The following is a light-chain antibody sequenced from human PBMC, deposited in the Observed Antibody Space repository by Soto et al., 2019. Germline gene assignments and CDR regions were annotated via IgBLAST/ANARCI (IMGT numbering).Light chain of an antibody. Sequence: ETVLTQSPSTLSLSPGERATLSCRASESVGSFLAWYRQKPGQAPRLLIFDASNRATGIPVRFSGSGSGTDFTLTISSLESEDFAVYYCQQRSNFITFGQGTRLEIK. CDR1: ESVGSF. V-gene: IGKV3-11*01. J-gene: IGKJ5*01. CDR3: QQRSNFIT. CDR2: DAS.